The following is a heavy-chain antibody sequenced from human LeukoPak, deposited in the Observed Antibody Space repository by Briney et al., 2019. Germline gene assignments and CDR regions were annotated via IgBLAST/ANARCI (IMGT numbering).Heavy chain of an antibody. CDR2: IYYSGST. D-gene: IGHD5-12*01. CDR3: ARQHDIVATIDY. CDR1: GGSISSYY. V-gene: IGHV4-59*08. J-gene: IGHJ4*02. Sequence: SETLSLTCTVSGGSISSYYWSWIRQPPGKGLEWIGYIYYSGSTYYNPSLKSRVTISVDTSKNQFSLKLSSVTAADTAVYYCARQHDIVATIDYWGQGTLVTVSS.